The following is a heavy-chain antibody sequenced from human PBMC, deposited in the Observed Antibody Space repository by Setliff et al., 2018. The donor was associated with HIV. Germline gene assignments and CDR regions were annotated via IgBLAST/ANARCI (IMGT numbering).Heavy chain of an antibody. J-gene: IGHJ4*02. D-gene: IGHD6-13*01. CDR1: GGTFSDFR. V-gene: IGHV1-69*10. CDR2: ITPFVGIT. Sequence: SVKVSCKASGGTFSDFRITWVRQAPGQGLEWMGEITPFVGITNYAQKFQGRVTISADESTATAYIELSSLTSQDTAVYYFARDKGIREAASLDYWGQGSLVTVSS. CDR3: ARDKGIREAASLDY.